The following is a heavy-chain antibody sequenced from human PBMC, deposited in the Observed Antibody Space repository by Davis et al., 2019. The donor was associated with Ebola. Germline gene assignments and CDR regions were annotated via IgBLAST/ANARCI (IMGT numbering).Heavy chain of an antibody. V-gene: IGHV3-23*01. CDR1: GISLKSCA. Sequence: PAGSLTLSCVVSGISLKSCAMSWVRQPPGKGLEWVSSIRCSGGGTNYADSVTGRITISRDNSKNTLYLQMNSLGVEDTAVYFGANEKAESTTGWGRAFDIWGQGTMVIVSS. CDR3: ANEKAESTTGWGRAFDI. D-gene: IGHD6-19*01. J-gene: IGHJ3*02. CDR2: IRCSGGGT.